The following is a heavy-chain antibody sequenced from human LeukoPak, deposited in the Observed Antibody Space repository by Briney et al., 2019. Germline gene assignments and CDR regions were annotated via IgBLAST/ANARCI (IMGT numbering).Heavy chain of an antibody. Sequence: PSETLSLTCTVSGGSVSSYYWSWIRQPAGKGLEWIGRIYTTGSTNYNPSLKSRVTMSVDTSKNQFSLKLSSVTAADTAVYYCARDWSSSWYGDWFDPWGQGTLVTVSS. CDR2: IYTTGST. D-gene: IGHD6-13*01. CDR1: GGSVSSYY. V-gene: IGHV4-4*07. J-gene: IGHJ5*02. CDR3: ARDWSSSWYGDWFDP.